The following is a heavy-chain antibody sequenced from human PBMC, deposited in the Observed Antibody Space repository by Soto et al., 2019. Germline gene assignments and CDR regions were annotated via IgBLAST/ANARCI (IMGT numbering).Heavy chain of an antibody. J-gene: IGHJ4*02. CDR3: AGGQYYFDY. V-gene: IGHV3-30*03. CDR2: ISYDGTNQ. CDR1: GFPFSSYG. Sequence: QVQLVESGGGVVQPGRSLRLSCAASGFPFSSYGMHWVRQAPGKGLDWVALISYDGTNQYYADSVKGRFTVSRDKSKNTLYLHMSSLRAEDTDVYYCAGGQYYFDYCGQGTLVSVSS. D-gene: IGHD2-15*01.